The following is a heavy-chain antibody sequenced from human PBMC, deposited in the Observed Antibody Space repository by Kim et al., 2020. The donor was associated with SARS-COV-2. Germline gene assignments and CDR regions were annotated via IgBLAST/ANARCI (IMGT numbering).Heavy chain of an antibody. V-gene: IGHV4-31*03. CDR3: ARGVVAATLHFDY. CDR1: GGSISSGGYY. D-gene: IGHD2-15*01. J-gene: IGHJ4*02. CDR2: IYYSGST. Sequence: SETLSLTCTVSGGSISSGGYYWSWIRQHPGKGLEWIGYIYYSGSTYYNPSLKSRVTISVDTSKNQFSLKLSSVTAADTAVYYCARGVVAATLHFDYWGQGTLVTVSS.